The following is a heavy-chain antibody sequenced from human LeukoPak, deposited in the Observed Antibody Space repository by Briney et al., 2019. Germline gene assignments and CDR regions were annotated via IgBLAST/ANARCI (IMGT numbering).Heavy chain of an antibody. D-gene: IGHD6-19*01. V-gene: IGHV4-4*02. Sequence: PSGTLYLPCAVSGGSISSSNWWNWVRQTPGKRLEWIGEIYHSGNTNYNPSLKSRVTISIDNSNVQFSLKLSSVTAADTAIYYCARRLSGWTRGFDYWGRGTLLTVSS. CDR1: GGSISSSNW. CDR2: IYHSGNT. J-gene: IGHJ4*02. CDR3: ARRLSGWTRGFDY.